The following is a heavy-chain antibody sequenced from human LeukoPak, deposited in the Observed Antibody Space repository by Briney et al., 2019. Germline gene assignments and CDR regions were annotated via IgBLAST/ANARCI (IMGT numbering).Heavy chain of an antibody. CDR3: ARQEMATIPGYYFDY. V-gene: IGHV4-39*07. D-gene: IGHD5-24*01. Sequence: TSSETLSLTCTVSGGSISSSSYYWGWIRQPPGKGLEWIGSIYYSGSTYYNPSLKSRVTISVDTSKNQFSLKLSSVTAADTAVYYCARQEMATIPGYYFDYWGQGTLVTVSS. J-gene: IGHJ4*02. CDR1: GGSISSSSYY. CDR2: IYYSGST.